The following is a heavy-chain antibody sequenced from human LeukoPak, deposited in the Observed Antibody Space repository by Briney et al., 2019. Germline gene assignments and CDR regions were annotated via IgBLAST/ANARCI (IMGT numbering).Heavy chain of an antibody. CDR3: ARDSYYYGSGSYCDY. Sequence: SETLSLTCSVSGDSFSSSLYFWAWIRQPPGKGLEWIGSVFYSGNTYNNPYLKSRVKLSMDSSKNQFSLKLSSVTAADTAVYYCARDSYYYGSGSYCDYWGQGTLVTVSS. D-gene: IGHD3-10*01. CDR1: GDSFSSSLYF. V-gene: IGHV4-39*07. J-gene: IGHJ4*02. CDR2: VFYSGNT.